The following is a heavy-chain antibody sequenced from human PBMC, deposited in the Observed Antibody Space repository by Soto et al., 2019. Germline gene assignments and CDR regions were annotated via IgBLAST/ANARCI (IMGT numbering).Heavy chain of an antibody. CDR2: IIPIFGTA. CDR3: ARDWVPGYSYGYVAGSFDY. Sequence: SVKVTCKASVVTFSSYSISWVRQSPGQGLEWMGGIIPIFGTANYAQKFQGRVTITADESTSTAYMELSSLRSEDTAVYYCARDWVPGYSYGYVAGSFDYLGQGTLVTVSS. CDR1: VVTFSSYS. J-gene: IGHJ4*02. V-gene: IGHV1-69*13. D-gene: IGHD5-18*01.